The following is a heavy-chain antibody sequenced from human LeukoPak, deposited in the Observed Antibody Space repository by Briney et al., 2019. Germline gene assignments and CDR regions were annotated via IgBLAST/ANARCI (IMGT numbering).Heavy chain of an antibody. V-gene: IGHV3-30-3*01. CDR2: ISYDGNDK. D-gene: IGHD6-13*01. CDR1: GFTFSSYA. CDR3: AKDRDLAAAAYYFDY. Sequence: GGSLRLSCSASGFTFSSYAIHWVRQAPGKGLEWMTVISYDGNDKYYADSVRGRFTISRDNSKNTLYLQMNSLRAEDTAVYYCAKDRDLAAAAYYFDYWGQGTLVTVSP. J-gene: IGHJ4*02.